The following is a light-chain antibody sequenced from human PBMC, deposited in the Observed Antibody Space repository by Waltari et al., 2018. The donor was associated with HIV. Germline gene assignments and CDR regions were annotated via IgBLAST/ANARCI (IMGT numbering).Light chain of an antibody. CDR1: SSNIGAGFD. CDR3: QSYDSGLSVV. V-gene: IGLV1-40*01. CDR2: GDT. Sequence: QSVLTQPPSASGAPGQRVTISCTANSSNIGAGFDLHWYQQLPETAPRLLIYGDTNRPSGVPDRFSGSKSGTSASLAITGLQAEDEADYYCQSYDSGLSVVFGGGTKLTVL. J-gene: IGLJ3*02.